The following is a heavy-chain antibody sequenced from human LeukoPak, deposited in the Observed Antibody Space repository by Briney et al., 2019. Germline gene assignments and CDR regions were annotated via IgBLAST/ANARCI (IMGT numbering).Heavy chain of an antibody. CDR3: ARGGGSWYYDSSGHDAFDI. D-gene: IGHD3-22*01. Sequence: PSETLSLTCTVSGGSISSYYWSWIRQPAGKGLEWIGRIYTSGSTNYNPSLKSRVTMSVDTSNNQFSLKLSSVTAADTAVYYCARGGGSWYYDSSGHDAFDIWGQGTMVTVSS. J-gene: IGHJ3*02. CDR2: IYTSGST. V-gene: IGHV4-4*07. CDR1: GGSISSYY.